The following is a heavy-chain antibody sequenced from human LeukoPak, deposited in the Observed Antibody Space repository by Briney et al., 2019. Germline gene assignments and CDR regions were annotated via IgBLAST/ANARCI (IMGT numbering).Heavy chain of an antibody. CDR1: GFTFSSYA. V-gene: IGHV3-23*01. CDR3: TGYSSGWYVVNYYYMDV. J-gene: IGHJ6*03. CDR2: ISGSGGST. D-gene: IGHD6-19*01. Sequence: AGSLRLSCAASGFTFSSYAMSWVRQAPGKGLEWVSAISGSGGSTYYADSVKGRFTISRDNSKNTLYLQMNSLRAEDTAVYYCTGYSSGWYVVNYYYMDVWGKGTTVTVSS.